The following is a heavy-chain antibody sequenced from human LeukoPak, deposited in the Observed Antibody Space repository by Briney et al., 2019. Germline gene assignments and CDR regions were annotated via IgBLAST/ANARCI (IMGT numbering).Heavy chain of an antibody. CDR2: ISYDGSNK. Sequence: PGGSLRLSCAASGFTFSSYGMHWVRQAPGKGLEWVTVISYDGSNKYYADSVKGRFTISRDNSKNTLYLQMNSLRAEDTAVYYCAKPRPRFGVLLDYWGQGTLVTVSS. J-gene: IGHJ4*02. D-gene: IGHD3-10*01. CDR1: GFTFSSYG. V-gene: IGHV3-30*18. CDR3: AKPRPRFGVLLDY.